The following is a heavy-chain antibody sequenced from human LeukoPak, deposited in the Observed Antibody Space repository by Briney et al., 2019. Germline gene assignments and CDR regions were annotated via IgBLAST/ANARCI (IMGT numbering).Heavy chain of an antibody. CDR2: IVVGSGNT. J-gene: IGHJ4*02. V-gene: IGHV1-58*02. CDR3: AREGIAAAVNYFDY. CDR1: GFTFTSSA. D-gene: IGHD6-13*01. Sequence: GASVKVSCKASGFTFTSSAMQWVRQARGQRLEWIGWIVVGSGNTNYAQKFQERVTITRDMSTSTAYMEPSRLRSDDTAVYYCAREGIAAAVNYFDYWGQGTLVTVSS.